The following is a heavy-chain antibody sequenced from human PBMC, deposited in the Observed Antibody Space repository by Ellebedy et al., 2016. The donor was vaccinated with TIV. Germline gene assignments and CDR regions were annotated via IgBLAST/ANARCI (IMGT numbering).Heavy chain of an antibody. CDR1: GFSFSNYG. Sequence: PGGSLRLSCAASGFSFSNYGMQWLRQAPGKGLEWVAVTSYDGGNKYYADTVKGRFTISRDNSKNTLYLQMNSLRAEDTAVYYCARGRRGGSYLQSDYWGQGTLVTVSS. J-gene: IGHJ4*02. CDR2: TSYDGGNK. D-gene: IGHD1-26*01. V-gene: IGHV3-30*03. CDR3: ARGRRGGSYLQSDY.